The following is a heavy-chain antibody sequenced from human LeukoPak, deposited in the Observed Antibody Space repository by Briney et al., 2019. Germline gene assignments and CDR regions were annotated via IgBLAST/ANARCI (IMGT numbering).Heavy chain of an antibody. CDR2: ISTAGDT. J-gene: IGHJ3*02. Sequence: GGSLRLSCAASGFTFSSYDMHWVRQATGKGLEWVSAISTAGDTYYPGSVKGRFTISRENAKNSLYLQMNSLRAGDTAVYYCARGITMVRGVSNDAFDIWGQGTMVTVSS. CDR1: GFTFSSYD. D-gene: IGHD3-10*01. CDR3: ARGITMVRGVSNDAFDI. V-gene: IGHV3-13*01.